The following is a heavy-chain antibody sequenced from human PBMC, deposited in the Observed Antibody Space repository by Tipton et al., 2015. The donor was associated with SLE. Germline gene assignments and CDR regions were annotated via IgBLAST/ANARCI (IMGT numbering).Heavy chain of an antibody. CDR2: INPSGGST. V-gene: IGHV1-46*03. J-gene: IGHJ3*02. D-gene: IGHD3-10*01. CDR1: GYTFTSYY. CDR3: ARGPYYGSGSYYKNGTCDI. Sequence: QLVQSGAEVKKPGASVKVSCKASGYTFTSYYMHWVRQAPGQGLEWMGIINPSGGSTSYAQKFQGRVTVTRDTSTSTVYMELSSLRSEDTAVYYCARGPYYGSGSYYKNGTCDIWGQGTMVTVSS.